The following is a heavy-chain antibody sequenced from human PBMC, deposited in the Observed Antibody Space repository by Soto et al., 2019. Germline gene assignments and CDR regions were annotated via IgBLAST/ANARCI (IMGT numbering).Heavy chain of an antibody. CDR1: GYTFTSYA. J-gene: IGHJ4*02. Sequence: ASVKLSCKASGYTFTSYAMHSLRQAPGQRLEWMGWINAGNGNTKYSQKFQGRVTITRDTSASTAYMELSSLRSEDTAVYYCAREKRYLGYFDYWGQGTLVTVSS. D-gene: IGHD1-20*01. V-gene: IGHV1-3*01. CDR3: AREKRYLGYFDY. CDR2: INAGNGNT.